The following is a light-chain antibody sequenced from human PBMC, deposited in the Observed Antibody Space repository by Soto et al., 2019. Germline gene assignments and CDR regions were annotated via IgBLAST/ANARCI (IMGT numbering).Light chain of an antibody. CDR3: LQYVTTPRT. CDR2: SAS. CDR1: QSVTANF. Sequence: EFVLTQSPGTLSLSPGEGATLSCRASQSVTANFLAWYQQKPGRAPRLLIHSASIRATGIPDRFSGSGSGTDFTLTISRLEPEDFAVYHCLQYVTTPRTFGQGTKVEIK. J-gene: IGKJ1*01. V-gene: IGKV3-20*01.